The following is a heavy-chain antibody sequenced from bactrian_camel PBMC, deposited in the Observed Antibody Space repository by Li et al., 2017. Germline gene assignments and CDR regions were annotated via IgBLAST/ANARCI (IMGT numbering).Heavy chain of an antibody. CDR2: IAPDAST. V-gene: IGHV3S53*01. CDR1: AYPAESKC. CDR3: ATGYGGSWVNY. Sequence: VQLVESGGGEVQAGGSLRLACLASAYPAESKCMAWFRQSPGKGREGVAAIAPDASTYYADSVKGRFTISRDNAKNTVYLQMNSLKSEDTALYYCATGYGGSWVNYWGQGTQVTVS. J-gene: IGHJ4*01. D-gene: IGHD6*01.